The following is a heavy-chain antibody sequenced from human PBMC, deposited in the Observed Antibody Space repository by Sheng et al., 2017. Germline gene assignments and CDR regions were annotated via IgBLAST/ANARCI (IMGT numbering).Heavy chain of an antibody. V-gene: IGHV3-66*01. Sequence: EVQMVESGGRLGPAWGGPCDSPVQPSGFTISSNYMSWVRQAPGKGLEWVSLIHSGGNTYYADSVKGRFTISRDNSKNTLYLQMNSLRVEDTAVYSCARGIGGSGNTWFDPWGQGNPGHRLL. CDR2: IHSGGNT. D-gene: IGHD3-10*01. CDR1: GFTISSNY. J-gene: IGHJ5*02. CDR3: ARGIGGSGNTWFDP.